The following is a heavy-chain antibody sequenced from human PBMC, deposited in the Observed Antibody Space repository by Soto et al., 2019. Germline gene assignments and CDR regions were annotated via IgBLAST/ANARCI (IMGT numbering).Heavy chain of an antibody. CDR3: AKYQRITMIVVVNPFDY. CDR1: GFTFSSYA. Sequence: GGSLRLSCAASGFTFSSYAMSWVRQAPGKGLEWVSAISGSGGSTYYADSVKGRFTISRDNSKNTLYLQMNSLRAEDTAVYYCAKYQRITMIVVVNPFDYWGQGTLVTVP. CDR2: ISGSGGST. J-gene: IGHJ4*02. D-gene: IGHD3-22*01. V-gene: IGHV3-23*01.